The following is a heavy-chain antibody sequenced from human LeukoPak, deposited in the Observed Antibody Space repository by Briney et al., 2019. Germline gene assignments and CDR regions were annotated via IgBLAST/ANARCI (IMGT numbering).Heavy chain of an antibody. J-gene: IGHJ4*02. V-gene: IGHV3-74*01. CDR1: GFTFSSYW. D-gene: IGHD3-10*01. Sequence: GGSLRLSCAASGFTFSSYWMHWVRHAPGKGLVWVSRINSDGSSTSYADSVKGRFTISRDNAKTSLFLHMNNVRSEDTAVYYCSRLSAMLRGPEAFYYFEYWGQGALVTVSS. CDR2: INSDGSST. CDR3: SRLSAMLRGPEAFYYFEY.